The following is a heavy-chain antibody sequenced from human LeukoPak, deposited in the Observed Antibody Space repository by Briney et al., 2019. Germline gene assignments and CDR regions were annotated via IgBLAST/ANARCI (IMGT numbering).Heavy chain of an antibody. J-gene: IGHJ4*02. CDR3: ARDRGRGATLDY. D-gene: IGHD1-26*01. CDR1: GFTFSSYG. CDR2: IWYDGSNK. Sequence: PGGSLRLSCAASGFTFSSYGMHWVRQAPGKGLERVAVIWYDGSNKYYADSVKGRFTISRDNSKNTLYLQMNSLRAEDTAVYYCARDRGRGATLDYWGQGTLVTVSS. V-gene: IGHV3-33*01.